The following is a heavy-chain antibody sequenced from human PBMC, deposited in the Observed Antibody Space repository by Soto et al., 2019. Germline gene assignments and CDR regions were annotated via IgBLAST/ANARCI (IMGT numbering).Heavy chain of an antibody. D-gene: IGHD3-3*01. J-gene: IGHJ6*02. Sequence: ASVKVSCKASGYTFTGYYMHWVRQAPGQGLEWMGWINPNSGGTNYAQKSQGRVTMTRDTSISTAYMELSRLRSDATAVYYCARHPAFWSGYPYYYYGMDVWGQGTTVTVSS. V-gene: IGHV1-2*02. CDR2: INPNSGGT. CDR1: GYTFTGYY. CDR3: ARHPAFWSGYPYYYYGMDV.